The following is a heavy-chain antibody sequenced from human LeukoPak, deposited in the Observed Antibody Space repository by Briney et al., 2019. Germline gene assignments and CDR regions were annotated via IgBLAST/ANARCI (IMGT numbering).Heavy chain of an antibody. CDR1: GGSISTSNYY. V-gene: IGHV4-39*07. J-gene: IGHJ5*02. D-gene: IGHD3-10*01. Sequence: SETLSLTCTVSGGSISTSNYYWGWIRQPPGKGLEWIGNIFYSGSTYYSPSLRSRVTISVDTSRNQFSLNLNSVTAADTAVYYCVNDRGPYWFDPWGQGTLVTVSS. CDR2: IFYSGST. CDR3: VNDRGPYWFDP.